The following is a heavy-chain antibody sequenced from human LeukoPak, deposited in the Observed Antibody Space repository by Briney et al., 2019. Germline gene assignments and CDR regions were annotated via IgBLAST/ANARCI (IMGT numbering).Heavy chain of an antibody. V-gene: IGHV3-11*04. CDR3: ARDRLLSSSPSASLDY. CDR1: GFILSDYY. CDR2: ISTNDRTT. Sequence: PGGSLRLSCAASGFILSDYYMSWIRQAPGKGLEWVAYISTNDRTTYYADSVKGRFTISGDNAKNSLYLQMNSLRAEDTAVYYCARDRLLSSSPSASLDYWGQGTLVTVSS. J-gene: IGHJ4*02. D-gene: IGHD6-13*01.